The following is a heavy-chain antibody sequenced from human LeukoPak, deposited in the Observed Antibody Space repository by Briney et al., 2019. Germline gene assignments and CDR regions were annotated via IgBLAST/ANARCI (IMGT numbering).Heavy chain of an antibody. D-gene: IGHD4-17*01. CDR1: GFTFSSYA. CDR3: AKDQAYGDYPNYYYGMDV. V-gene: IGHV3-23*01. J-gene: IGHJ6*02. CDR2: ISPSADRT. Sequence: HPGGSLRLSCAASGFTFSSYAMSWARQAPGKGLEWVSFISPSADRTSNADSVEGRFTISRDNSKNTLYLQMNSLRAEDTAVYYCAKDQAYGDYPNYYYGMDVWGQGTTVTVSS.